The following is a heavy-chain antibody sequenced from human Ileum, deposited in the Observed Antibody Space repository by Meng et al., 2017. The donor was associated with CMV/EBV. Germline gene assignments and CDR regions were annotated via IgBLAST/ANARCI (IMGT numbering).Heavy chain of an antibody. CDR3: ARRVVPAAPSFYYYYYGMDV. D-gene: IGHD2-2*01. CDR2: ISAYNGNT. CDR1: GYTFTSYS. V-gene: IGHV1-18*01. J-gene: IGHJ6*02. Sequence: ASVKVSCKASGYTFTSYSISWVRQAPGQGLKWMGWISAYNGNTNYAQKLQGRVTMTTDTSTSTAYMELRSLRSDDTAVYYCARRVVPAAPSFYYYYYGMDVWGQGTTVTVSS.